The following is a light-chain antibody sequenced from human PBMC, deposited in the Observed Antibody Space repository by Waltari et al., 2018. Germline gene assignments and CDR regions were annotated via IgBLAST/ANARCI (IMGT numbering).Light chain of an antibody. J-gene: IGKJ4*01. CDR3: QQANSFPRS. V-gene: IGKV1-12*01. CDR1: QGISAW. Sequence: DIQMTQSPSSGSASVGDRVTIAGRASQGISAWLAWYQQKPGKAPNLLIYATSILQPGVPSRFSGSGSGTDFTLTISSLQPEDFATYYCQQANSFPRSFGGGTKVEIK. CDR2: ATS.